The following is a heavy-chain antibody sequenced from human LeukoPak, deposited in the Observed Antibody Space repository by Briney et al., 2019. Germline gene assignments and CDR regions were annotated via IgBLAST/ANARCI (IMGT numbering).Heavy chain of an antibody. CDR1: GLTFSRYS. Sequence: GGSLRLSCEVSGLTFSRYSMSWVRQVPGKGLEWVSGVSAGGGDRWYPDSVKGRFTISRDNSKNTLFLQMNSLTVEDTAIYYCAKDAAGPEYWGQGTRVTVSS. CDR3: AKDAAGPEY. J-gene: IGHJ4*02. V-gene: IGHV3-23*01. CDR2: VSAGGGDR. D-gene: IGHD6-13*01.